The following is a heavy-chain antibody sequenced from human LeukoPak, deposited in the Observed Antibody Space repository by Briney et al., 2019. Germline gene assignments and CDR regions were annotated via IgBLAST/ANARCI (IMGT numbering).Heavy chain of an antibody. V-gene: IGHV1-18*01. CDR3: ARDGTTYDSSGSRWFDPLTRILYDSSGSRWFDP. CDR2: ISAYNGNT. J-gene: IGHJ5*02. D-gene: IGHD3-22*01. CDR1: GYTFTSYG. Sequence: ASVKVSCKASGYTFTSYGISWVRQAPGQGLEWMGWISAYNGNTNYAQKLQGRVTMTTDTSTSTAYMELRSLRSDDTAVYYCARDGTTYDSSGSRWFDPLTRILYDSSGSRWFDPWGQGTLVTVSS.